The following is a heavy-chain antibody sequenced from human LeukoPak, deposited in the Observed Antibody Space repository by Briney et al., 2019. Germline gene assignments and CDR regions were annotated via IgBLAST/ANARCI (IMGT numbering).Heavy chain of an antibody. D-gene: IGHD5-24*01. CDR3: AREDGYSDSSEFDY. V-gene: IGHV3-7*01. CDR1: GFTFSNYW. CDR2: IKQDGSET. Sequence: GGSLRLSCAAFGFTFSNYWMNWVRQAPGKGLEWVANIKQDGSETYYVDSVKGRFTISRDNAKNSLDLHLNSLRAEDTAVYYCAREDGYSDSSEFDYWGQGTLVLVSS. J-gene: IGHJ4*02.